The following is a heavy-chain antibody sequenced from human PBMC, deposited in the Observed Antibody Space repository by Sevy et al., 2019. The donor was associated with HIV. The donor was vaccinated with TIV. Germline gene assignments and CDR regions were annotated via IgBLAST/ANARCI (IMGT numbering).Heavy chain of an antibody. J-gene: IGHJ5*02. Sequence: SETLSLTCTVSGGSISSYYWSWIRQPPGKGLEWIGYIYYSGSTNYNPSLKSRVTISVDTSKNQFSLMLTSVTAADTAVYYCARHVGAYLYNWFDPWGQGTLVTVSS. CDR1: GGSISSYY. CDR3: ARHVGAYLYNWFDP. V-gene: IGHV4-59*01. D-gene: IGHD1-26*01. CDR2: IYYSGST.